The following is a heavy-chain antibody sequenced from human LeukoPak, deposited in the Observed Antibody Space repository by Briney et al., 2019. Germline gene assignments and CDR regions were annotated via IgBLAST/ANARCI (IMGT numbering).Heavy chain of an antibody. V-gene: IGHV1-18*01. CDR3: ATTSRNYDSSGYFD. J-gene: IGHJ4*02. CDR2: ISAYNGNT. CDR1: GGTFSSYA. Sequence: ASVKVSCKASGGTFSSYAISWVRQAPGQGLEWMGWISAYNGNTNYAQKLQGRVTMTTDTSTSTAYVELRSLRSDDTAVYYCATTSRNYDSSGYFDWGQGTLVTVSS. D-gene: IGHD3-22*01.